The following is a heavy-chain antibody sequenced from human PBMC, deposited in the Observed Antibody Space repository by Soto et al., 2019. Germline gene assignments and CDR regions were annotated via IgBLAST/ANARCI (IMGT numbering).Heavy chain of an antibody. Sequence: QVQLVQSGAEVKKPGASVKVSCKASGYTFTSYYMHWVRQAPGQGLVWMGIINPSGYSTNYAQKFHGSVTMTRDTSTSTVYMELNGLRSEDTAVYYCAREWEGYGGNSHFAYWGQGTLVTVSS. V-gene: IGHV1-46*01. CDR1: GYTFTSYY. CDR3: AREWEGYGGNSHFAY. J-gene: IGHJ4*02. D-gene: IGHD4-17*01. CDR2: INPSGYST.